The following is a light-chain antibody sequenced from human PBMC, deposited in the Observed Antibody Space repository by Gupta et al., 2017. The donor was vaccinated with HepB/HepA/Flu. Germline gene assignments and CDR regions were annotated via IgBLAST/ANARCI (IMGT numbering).Light chain of an antibody. J-gene: IGKJ1*01. Sequence: DIQMTQSPSTLSASIGDRVTFTCRASQSISSWLAWYQQKPGKAPKLLIYKASTLKTGVPSRFSGSGYGTEFTLTISSRQPDDFATYYCQQENSFSWTFGQGTKVEFK. CDR2: KAS. CDR3: QQENSFSWT. V-gene: IGKV1-5*03. CDR1: QSISSW.